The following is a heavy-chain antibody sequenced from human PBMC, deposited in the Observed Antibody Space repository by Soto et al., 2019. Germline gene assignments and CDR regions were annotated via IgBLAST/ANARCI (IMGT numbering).Heavy chain of an antibody. Sequence: QVQLQESGPGLVKPSETLSLTCTVSGGSISSYFWSWIRQPPGKGLEWIGYFYYSGSTNYNPSLKSRFTISVDTSKNQFSLKLSSVTAADTAVYYCARVGYCGGDCSFPDYWGQGTLVTVSS. V-gene: IGHV4-59*01. D-gene: IGHD2-21*02. CDR1: GGSISSYF. CDR3: ARVGYCGGDCSFPDY. CDR2: FYYSGST. J-gene: IGHJ4*02.